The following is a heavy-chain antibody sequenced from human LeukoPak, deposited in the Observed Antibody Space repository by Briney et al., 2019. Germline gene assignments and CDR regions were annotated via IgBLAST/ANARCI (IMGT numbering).Heavy chain of an antibody. D-gene: IGHD3-16*01. Sequence: SQTLSLTCTVFGGSLNSGSYYWSWIRQPPGKGLEWIGEINHSGSTNYNPSLKSRVTISVDTSKNQFSLKLSSVTAADTAVYYCARGLRVELWGQGTLVTVSS. CDR1: GGSLNSGSYY. V-gene: IGHV4-34*01. CDR2: INHSGST. J-gene: IGHJ5*02. CDR3: ARGLRVEL.